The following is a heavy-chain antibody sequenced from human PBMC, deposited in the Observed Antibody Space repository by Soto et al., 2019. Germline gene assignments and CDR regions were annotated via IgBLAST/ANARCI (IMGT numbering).Heavy chain of an antibody. CDR2: IYYDGSKK. V-gene: IGHV3-33*01. Sequence: QVQLVESGGGVVQPGRSLRLSCAASGFTFDNFGMHWVRQAPGKGLEWVSVIYYDGSKKYYADSVRGRFTISRDNSKNMLYLQMDSLRAEDTATYYCARSPWVRGGTASRGCWGQGTLVTVSS. CDR3: ARSPWVRGGTASRGC. J-gene: IGHJ4*02. D-gene: IGHD3-10*01. CDR1: GFTFDNFG.